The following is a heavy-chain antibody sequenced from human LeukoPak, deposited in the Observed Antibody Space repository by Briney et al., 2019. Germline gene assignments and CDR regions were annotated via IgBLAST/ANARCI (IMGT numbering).Heavy chain of an antibody. V-gene: IGHV3-74*01. D-gene: IGHD1-26*01. CDR1: GFTFSSYW. CDR3: ARSQEPYDY. J-gene: IGHJ4*02. Sequence: GGSLRLPCAASGFTFSSYWMNWVRQAPGKGLVWVSRINGDGSSTNYADSVKGRFTISRDNAKNTLYLQLNSLRAEDTAIYYCARSQEPYDYWGQGTLVTVS. CDR2: INGDGSST.